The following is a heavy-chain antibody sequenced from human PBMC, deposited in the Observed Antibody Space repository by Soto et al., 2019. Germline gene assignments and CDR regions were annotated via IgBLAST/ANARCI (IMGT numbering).Heavy chain of an antibody. CDR1: GFTFSRYG. CDR2: IGYDGSNK. J-gene: IGHJ5*02. Sequence: PGGSLRLSCAASGFTFSRYGMHWVRQAPGKGLEWVAVIGYDGSNKYYADSVKGRFTISRDNSKNTLYLQMNSLRAEDTAVYYCARGVLLTGYYSFRRNWFDPWGQGTLVTVSS. CDR3: ARGVLLTGYYSFRRNWFDP. V-gene: IGHV3-33*01. D-gene: IGHD3-9*01.